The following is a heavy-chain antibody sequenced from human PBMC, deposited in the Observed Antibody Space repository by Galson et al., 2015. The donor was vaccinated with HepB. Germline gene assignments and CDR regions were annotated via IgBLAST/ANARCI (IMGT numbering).Heavy chain of an antibody. D-gene: IGHD4-17*01. CDR3: ARGGDYGDYADAFDI. CDR2: ISYDGSNK. CDR1: GFTFSSYA. J-gene: IGHJ3*02. Sequence: SLRLSCAASGFTFSSYAMHWVRQAPGKGLEWVAVISYDGSNKYYADSVKGRFTISRDNSKNTLYLQMNSLRAEDTAVYYCARGGDYGDYADAFDIWGQGTMVTVSS. V-gene: IGHV3-30-3*01.